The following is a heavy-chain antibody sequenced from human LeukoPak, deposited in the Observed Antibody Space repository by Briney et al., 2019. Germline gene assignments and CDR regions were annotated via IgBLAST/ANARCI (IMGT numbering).Heavy chain of an antibody. Sequence: PSETLSLTCTVSGGSINSGDYYWSWIRQPPGKGLEWIGYIYYSESTYYNPSLKSRVTISVDTSKNQFSLKLSSVTAADTAMYYCAGYYGDSASHIWGQGTMVTVSS. CDR1: GGSINSGDYY. D-gene: IGHD4-17*01. J-gene: IGHJ3*02. CDR3: AGYYGDSASHI. CDR2: IYYSEST. V-gene: IGHV4-30-4*01.